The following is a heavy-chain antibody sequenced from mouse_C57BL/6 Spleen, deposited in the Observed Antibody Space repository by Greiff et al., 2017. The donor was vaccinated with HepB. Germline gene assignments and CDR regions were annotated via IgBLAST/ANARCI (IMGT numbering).Heavy chain of an antibody. Sequence: QVQLKQPGAELVKPGASVKMSCKASGYTFTSYWITWVKQRPGQGLEWIGDIYPGSGSTNYNEKFKSKATLTVDTSSSTAYMQLSSLTSEDSAVYYCARRTSNYDYAMDYWGQGTSVTVSS. CDR1: GYTFTSYW. V-gene: IGHV1-55*01. CDR3: ARRTSNYDYAMDY. CDR2: IYPGSGST. D-gene: IGHD2-5*01. J-gene: IGHJ4*01.